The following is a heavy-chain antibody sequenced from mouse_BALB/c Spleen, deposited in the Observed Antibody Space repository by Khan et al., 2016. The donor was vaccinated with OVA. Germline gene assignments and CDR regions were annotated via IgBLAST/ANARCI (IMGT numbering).Heavy chain of an antibody. Sequence: EVQLVESGPSLVKPSQTLSLTCSVTGDSITSGYWSWIRKFPGNKLEYMGYMIYTGYTYYNPSLKSRISSTRHTSKNQYYLQVNSGTTDDTATYYCARSTYRYAFAYWGQGTLVTVSA. CDR2: MIYTGYT. CDR3: ARSTYRYAFAY. V-gene: IGHV3-8*02. D-gene: IGHD2-14*01. J-gene: IGHJ3*01. CDR1: GDSITSGY.